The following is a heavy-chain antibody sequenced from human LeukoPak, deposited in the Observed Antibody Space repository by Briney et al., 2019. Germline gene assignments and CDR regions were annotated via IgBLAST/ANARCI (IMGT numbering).Heavy chain of an antibody. Sequence: GGSLRLSCAASGVTFSSYAMSWVRQAPRKGRGWVSAISGSGGSTYYADSVKGRFTISRDNSKNTLYLQMNSLRAEDTAVYYCAKGSISSWYDLFDYWGQGTLVTVSS. CDR3: AKGSISSWYDLFDY. D-gene: IGHD6-13*01. V-gene: IGHV3-23*01. J-gene: IGHJ4*02. CDR2: ISGSGGST. CDR1: GVTFSSYA.